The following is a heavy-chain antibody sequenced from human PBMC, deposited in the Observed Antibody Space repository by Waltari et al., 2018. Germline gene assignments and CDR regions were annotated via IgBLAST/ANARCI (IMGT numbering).Heavy chain of an antibody. CDR3: ARDPWDSSGYPYYYGMDV. D-gene: IGHD3-22*01. J-gene: IGHJ6*02. CDR1: GGSISSSSYY. V-gene: IGHV4-39*07. Sequence: QLQLQESGPGLVKPSETLSLTCTVSGGSISSSSYYWGWIRQPPGKGLEWIGSIYYRWSTYYNPSLKSRVTISVDTSKNQFSLKLSSVTAADTAVYYCARDPWDSSGYPYYYGMDVWGQGTTVTVSS. CDR2: IYYRWST.